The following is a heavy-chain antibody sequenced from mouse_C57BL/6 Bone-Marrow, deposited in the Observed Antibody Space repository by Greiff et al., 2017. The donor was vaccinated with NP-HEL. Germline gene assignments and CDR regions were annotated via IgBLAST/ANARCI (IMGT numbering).Heavy chain of an antibody. CDR3: ARDYYGSSSWFAY. CDR2: IYPRSGNT. J-gene: IGHJ3*01. CDR1: GYTFTSSG. V-gene: IGHV1-81*01. Sequence: VQLVESGAELARPGASVKLSCKASGYTFTSSGISWVKQRTGQGLEWIGEIYPRSGNTYYNEKFKGKATLTADKSSSTAYMELRSLTSEDSAVYFCARDYYGSSSWFAYWGQGTLVTVSA. D-gene: IGHD1-1*01.